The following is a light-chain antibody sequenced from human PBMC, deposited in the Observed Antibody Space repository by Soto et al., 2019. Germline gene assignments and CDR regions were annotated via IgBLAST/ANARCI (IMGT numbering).Light chain of an antibody. Sequence: ETVMTHSPATLSLSPWEGATLSCRASQSVSSYLAWYQQRPGQAPRLLIYDASNRATGIPARFSGSGSGTDFTLTISSLEPEDFAVYYRQQRSNWPRTFGQGTKVDIK. J-gene: IGKJ1*01. CDR3: QQRSNWPRT. V-gene: IGKV3-11*01. CDR2: DAS. CDR1: QSVSSY.